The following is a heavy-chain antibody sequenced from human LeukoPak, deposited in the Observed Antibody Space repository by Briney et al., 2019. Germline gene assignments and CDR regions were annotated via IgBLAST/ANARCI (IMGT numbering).Heavy chain of an antibody. CDR3: AGGRSRGAFDI. Sequence: SETLSLTCTVSGGSISSYYWSWIRQSPGKGLEWVGYIYYSGSTNYNPSLKSRVTTSVDTSKNQFSLKLSSVTAADTAVYYCAGGRSRGAFDIWGQGTMVTVSS. CDR1: GGSISSYY. J-gene: IGHJ3*02. CDR2: IYYSGST. V-gene: IGHV4-59*08. D-gene: IGHD3-10*01.